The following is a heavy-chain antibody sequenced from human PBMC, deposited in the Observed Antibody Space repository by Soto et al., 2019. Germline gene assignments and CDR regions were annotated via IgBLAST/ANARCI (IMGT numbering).Heavy chain of an antibody. V-gene: IGHV1-46*01. CDR2: INPSLGRT. Sequence: ASVKVSCKTSGYTLTAYHLHWVRQAPGQGLEWVGIINPSLGRTNYAQNFQGRVAMTWDTSTSTFYMELSSLRSDDTAVYFCARAPYSSTSFFFDYWGQGTLVTVSS. CDR3: ARAPYSSTSFFFDY. J-gene: IGHJ4*02. CDR1: GYTLTAYH. D-gene: IGHD6-13*01.